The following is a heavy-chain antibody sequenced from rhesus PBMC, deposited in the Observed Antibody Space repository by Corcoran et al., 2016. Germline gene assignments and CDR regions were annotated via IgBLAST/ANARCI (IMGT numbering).Heavy chain of an antibody. CDR3: ATHLYSNYFDY. CDR1: GYTFTDYY. V-gene: IGHV1-111*02. Sequence: VQLVQSGAEIKQPGASVTLSCKASGYTFTDYYLHWVRQAPGKGLEWMGRVDPEDVEAIHAQKFQDRVTHTADTSTDTAYMELSSLRSEDTAVYYCATHLYSNYFDYWGQGVLVTVSS. CDR2: VDPEDVEA. J-gene: IGHJ4*01. D-gene: IGHD4-23*01.